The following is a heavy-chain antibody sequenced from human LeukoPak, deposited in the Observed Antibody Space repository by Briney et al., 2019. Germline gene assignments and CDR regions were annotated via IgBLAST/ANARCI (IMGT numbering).Heavy chain of an antibody. CDR1: GYSISSGYY. Sequence: SETLSLTCTVSGYSISSGYYWGWIRQPPGKGLEWIGSIFHSGSTYYNPSLKSRVTISVDTSKNQFSLKLSSVTAADTAVYYCARPPLSGKGTVFDIWGQGTMVTVSS. D-gene: IGHD4-17*01. CDR3: ARPPLSGKGTVFDI. V-gene: IGHV4-38-2*02. CDR2: IFHSGST. J-gene: IGHJ3*02.